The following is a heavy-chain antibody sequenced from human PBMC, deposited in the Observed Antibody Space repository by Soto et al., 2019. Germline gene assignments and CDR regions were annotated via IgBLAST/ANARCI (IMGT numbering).Heavy chain of an antibody. D-gene: IGHD3-22*01. CDR2: IIPIFGTA. CDR3: ARDRPEYYYDSSAGYFEY. V-gene: IGHV1-69*06. Sequence: SVKVSCKASGWTFSSYAISWVRQGPGQGLEWMGGIIPIFGTANYAQKFQGRVTITADKSTSTAYMELSSLRSEDTAVYYCARDRPEYYYDSSAGYFEYWGQGTLVTVSS. CDR1: GWTFSSYA. J-gene: IGHJ4*02.